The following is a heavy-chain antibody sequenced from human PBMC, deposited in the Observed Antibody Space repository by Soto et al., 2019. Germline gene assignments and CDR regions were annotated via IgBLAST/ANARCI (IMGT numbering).Heavy chain of an antibody. CDR3: ARRYCITTSCSLDY. Sequence: QVQLQESGPGLVKSSETLSLTCTVSGGSISSNYWSWIRQPPGQGLEWSGYISYSWNTNYNPSLKSRVTISVDTSKNHFSLKLSSVTAADTAVYFCARRYCITTSCSLDYWGQGTLVTVSS. CDR1: GGSISSNY. J-gene: IGHJ4*02. D-gene: IGHD2-2*01. CDR2: ISYSWNT. V-gene: IGHV4-59*01.